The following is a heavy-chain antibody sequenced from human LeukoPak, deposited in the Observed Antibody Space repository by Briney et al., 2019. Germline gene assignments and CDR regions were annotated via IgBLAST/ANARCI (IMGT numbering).Heavy chain of an antibody. J-gene: IGHJ4*02. Sequence: WGSLRLSCAASGFTFSSYAMHWVRQAPGKGLEYVSAISSNGGSTYYANSVKGRFTISRDNSKSTLYLQMGSLRAEDMAVYYCARRRYFDYWGQGTLVTVSS. CDR2: ISSNGGST. V-gene: IGHV3-64*01. CDR3: ARRRYFDY. CDR1: GFTFSSYA.